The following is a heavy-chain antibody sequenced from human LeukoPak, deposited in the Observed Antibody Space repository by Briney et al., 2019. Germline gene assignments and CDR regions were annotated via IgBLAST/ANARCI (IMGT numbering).Heavy chain of an antibody. Sequence: GGSLRLSYAASGFTFSSYSMNWVRQAPGKGLEWVSSISSSSSYIYYADSVKGRFTISRDNANNSLYLQMNSLRAEDTAVYYCARDLKLFRQLVSYFDYWGQGTLVTVSS. V-gene: IGHV3-21*01. D-gene: IGHD6-6*01. CDR1: GFTFSSYS. J-gene: IGHJ4*02. CDR3: ARDLKLFRQLVSYFDY. CDR2: ISSSSSYI.